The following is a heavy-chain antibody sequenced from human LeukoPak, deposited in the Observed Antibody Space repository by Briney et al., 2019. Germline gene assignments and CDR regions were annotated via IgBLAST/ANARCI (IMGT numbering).Heavy chain of an antibody. J-gene: IGHJ4*02. CDR2: IWYDGSNK. D-gene: IGHD2-8*01. V-gene: IGHV3-33*06. Sequence: GGSLRVSSVAPGFTFFSNVVHGVRQAPGKGLEWVAVIWYDGSNKYYADSVKGRFTISRDNSKNTLFLQMNSLRAEDTAVYYCSKYPDVYYANSSQDYWGQGTLVTVSS. CDR3: SKYPDVYYANSSQDY. CDR1: GFTFFSNV.